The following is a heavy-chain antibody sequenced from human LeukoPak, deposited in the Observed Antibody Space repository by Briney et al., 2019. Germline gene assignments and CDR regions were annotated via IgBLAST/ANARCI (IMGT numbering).Heavy chain of an antibody. CDR1: GGSISSSNYY. Sequence: SETLSLTCTVSGGSISSSNYYWGWIRQPRGKGLEWIGNIYYSGTTYYSPSLVSRVTISVDTSRNQYSLTLSSVTAADTAMYYCARRSNYGSGRADYWGQGTLVTVSS. J-gene: IGHJ4*02. CDR2: IYYSGTT. CDR3: ARRSNYGSGRADY. V-gene: IGHV4-39*01. D-gene: IGHD3-10*01.